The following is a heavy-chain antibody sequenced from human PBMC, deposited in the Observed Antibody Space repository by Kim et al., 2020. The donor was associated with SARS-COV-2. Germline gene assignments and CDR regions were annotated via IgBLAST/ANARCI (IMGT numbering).Heavy chain of an antibody. CDR3: ARDRDLYSHYYDSADYKDAFDL. D-gene: IGHD3-22*01. V-gene: IGHV3-21*06. CDR2: ISSRSSYM. J-gene: IGHJ3*01. CDR1: GFTFSSYT. Sequence: GGSLRLSCVASGFTFSSYTMNWARQAPGKGLEWVSSISSRSSYMFYAGSVMGRFTISRDNAKNSLFLQMNSLTAEDTAVYYCARDRDLYSHYYDSADYKDAFDLWGQGTVVTVSS.